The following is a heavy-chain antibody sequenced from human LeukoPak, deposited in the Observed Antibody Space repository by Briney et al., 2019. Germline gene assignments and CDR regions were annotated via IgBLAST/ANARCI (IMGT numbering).Heavy chain of an antibody. V-gene: IGHV4-31*03. D-gene: IGHD2-2*01. Sequence: SQTLSLTCTVSGGSISSGGYYWSWIRQHPGKGLEWIGYIYYSGSTNYNPSLKSRVTISVDTSKNQFSLKLSSVTAADTAVYYCARFREYQLLYYFDYWGQGTLVTVSS. CDR3: ARFREYQLLYYFDY. J-gene: IGHJ4*02. CDR1: GGSISSGGYY. CDR2: IYYSGST.